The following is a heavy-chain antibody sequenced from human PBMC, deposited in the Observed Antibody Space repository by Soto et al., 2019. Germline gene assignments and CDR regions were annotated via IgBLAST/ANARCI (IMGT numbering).Heavy chain of an antibody. Sequence: QVHLVQSGAEVKKPGASVKVSCKGSGYDFTTYGITWVRQAPGQGLEWMAWISAHNGNTDYAQKLQGRVTVTRDTSTSTAYMELRSLRSDDTAMYYCARGRYGDYCGQGALVPVSS. D-gene: IGHD1-1*01. CDR1: GYDFTTYG. CDR2: ISAHNGNT. CDR3: ARGRYGDY. V-gene: IGHV1-18*01. J-gene: IGHJ4*02.